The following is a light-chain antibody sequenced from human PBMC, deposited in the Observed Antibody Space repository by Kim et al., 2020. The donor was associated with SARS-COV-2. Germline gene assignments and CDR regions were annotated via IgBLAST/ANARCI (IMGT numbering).Light chain of an antibody. CDR2: DIS. J-gene: IGKJ1*01. CDR1: QSVSSTY. Sequence: EIVLTQSPATLSLSPGEGATLSCGAGQSVSSTYLAWYQQKPGLAPRLLIYDISNRATGIPDRFSGSGSGTDFTLTISRLEPEDFAVYYCQQYGSSPWTFGQGTKVDIK. V-gene: IGKV3D-20*01. CDR3: QQYGSSPWT.